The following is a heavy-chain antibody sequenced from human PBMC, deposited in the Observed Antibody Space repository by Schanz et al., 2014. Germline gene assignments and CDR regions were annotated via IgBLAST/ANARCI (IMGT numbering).Heavy chain of an antibody. J-gene: IGHJ4*02. CDR3: ARGTDWNLHY. Sequence: DVQLLESGGGLVQPGGSLRLSCAASGFTFSSYSMNWVRQAPGKGLEWVSSISHSGGSKYYADSVKGRFTISRDNSENTLYLQMNSLSAGDTAVYYCARGTDWNLHYWGQGALVTVSS. V-gene: IGHV3-23*01. D-gene: IGHD1-1*01. CDR1: GFTFSSYS. CDR2: ISHSGGSK.